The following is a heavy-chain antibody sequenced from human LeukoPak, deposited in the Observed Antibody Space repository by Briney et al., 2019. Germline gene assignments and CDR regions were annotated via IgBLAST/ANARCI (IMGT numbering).Heavy chain of an antibody. V-gene: IGHV4-34*01. CDR2: INHSGST. CDR1: GGSFSGYY. D-gene: IGHD2-15*01. J-gene: IGHJ2*01. Sequence: TSSETLSLTCAVYGGSFSGYYWSWIRQPPGEGLEWIGEINHSGSTNYNPSLKSRVTISVDTSKNQFSLKLSSVTAADTAVYYCARGLVVVAALWYFDLWGRGTLVTVSS. CDR3: ARGLVVVAALWYFDL.